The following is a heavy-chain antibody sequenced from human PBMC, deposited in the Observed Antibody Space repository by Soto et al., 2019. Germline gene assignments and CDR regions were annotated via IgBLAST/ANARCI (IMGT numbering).Heavy chain of an antibody. Sequence: EVQLVQSGAEVKKPGESLKISCKGSGYSFTIYWIVWVRQMPGKGLEWMGIIYPGDSETRYSPYFQDQVTISADKSINTAYLQWISLKASDTAMYYCARAPWPHLPIDYWGQGTLVTVSS. CDR2: IYPGDSET. CDR3: ARAPWPHLPIDY. J-gene: IGHJ4*02. V-gene: IGHV5-51*01. D-gene: IGHD2-2*01. CDR1: GYSFTIYW.